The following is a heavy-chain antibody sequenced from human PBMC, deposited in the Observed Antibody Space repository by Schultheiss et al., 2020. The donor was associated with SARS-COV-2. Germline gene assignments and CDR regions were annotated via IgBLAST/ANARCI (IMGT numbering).Heavy chain of an antibody. D-gene: IGHD2-2*01. CDR3: ARGHLRYCSSTSCYYKADNWFDP. Sequence: SETLSLTCTVSGGSISSYYWSWIRQPPGKGLEWIGSIYYSGSTYYNPSLKSRVTISVDTSKNQFSLKLSSVTAADTAVYYCARGHLRYCSSTSCYYKADNWFDPWGQGTLVTVSS. CDR1: GGSISSYY. CDR2: IYYSGST. J-gene: IGHJ5*02. V-gene: IGHV4-59*12.